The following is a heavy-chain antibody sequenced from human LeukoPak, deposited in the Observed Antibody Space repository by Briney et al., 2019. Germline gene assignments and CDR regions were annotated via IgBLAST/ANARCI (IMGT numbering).Heavy chain of an antibody. D-gene: IGHD3-9*01. Sequence: PGCSLRVSCAASGFTFSNYAMSGVGQAPGKGLEGVSAISGGGGDSYYVDSLKGRFHISRDKSKNTVHLQMNSLSPEDTAVDYCAAGDDWFFQDDYLYYGMDLWGQGTTVTVSS. CDR3: AAGDDWFFQDDYLYYGMDL. CDR2: ISGGGGDS. V-gene: IGHV3-23*01. CDR1: GFTFSNYA. J-gene: IGHJ6*02.